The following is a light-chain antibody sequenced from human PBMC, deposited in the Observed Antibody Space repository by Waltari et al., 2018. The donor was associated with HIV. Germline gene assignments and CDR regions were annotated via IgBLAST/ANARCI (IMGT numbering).Light chain of an antibody. Sequence: DIQMTQSPSSLSASVGDRVTITCRASQGISNSLAWYQQKPGKAPKLLLYGASRLQTGVPSRVSGSGSGTDFALTISRLQPEDFATYYCQQYYDSLMYTFGQGTKLEIK. V-gene: IGKV1-NL1*01. CDR1: QGISNS. CDR2: GAS. CDR3: QQYYDSLMYT. J-gene: IGKJ2*01.